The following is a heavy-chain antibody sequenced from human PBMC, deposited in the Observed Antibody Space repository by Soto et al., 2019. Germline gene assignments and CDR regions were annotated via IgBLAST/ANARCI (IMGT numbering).Heavy chain of an antibody. CDR1: GGTFNNYV. D-gene: IGHD2-21*01. CDR3: AGRCDGTNCLEHFDY. CDR2: FIPIFGTP. V-gene: IGHV1-69*06. J-gene: IGHJ4*02. Sequence: QVQLVQSGAEVKKPGSSVKVSCRASGGTFNNYVINWVRQAPGQGLEWMAGFIPIFGTPNYAQKFQARVRITADKSTSTGYMELNSLRSEDTAVYYCAGRCDGTNCLEHFDYWGQGTLVTVSS.